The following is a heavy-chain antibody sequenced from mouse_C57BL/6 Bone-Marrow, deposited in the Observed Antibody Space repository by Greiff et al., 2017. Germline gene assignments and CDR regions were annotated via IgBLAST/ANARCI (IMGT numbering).Heavy chain of an antibody. CDR3: ARGSLYYGSSQNYFDY. CDR1: GYTFTDYY. J-gene: IGHJ2*01. CDR2: INPNNGGT. V-gene: IGHV1-26*01. Sequence: EVQLQQSGPELVKPGASVKISCKASGYTFTDYYMNWVKQSHGKSLEWIGDINPNNGGTSYNQKFKGKATLTVDKSSSTAYMELRSLTSEDSAVYYCARGSLYYGSSQNYFDYWGQGTTLTVSS. D-gene: IGHD1-1*01.